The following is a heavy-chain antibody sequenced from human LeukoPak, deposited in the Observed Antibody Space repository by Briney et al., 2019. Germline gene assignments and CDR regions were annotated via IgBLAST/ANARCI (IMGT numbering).Heavy chain of an antibody. CDR1: GFTFSTYP. V-gene: IGHV3-30-3*01. Sequence: GRSLRLSCAASGFTFSTYPMHWVRQAPGKGLEWVAVISYDDGTNKYYADSVKGRFTISRDNSNNTLYLQMNSLRAEDTAVYYCARLNLGYGYFLEATKHDYWGQGTLVTVSS. CDR3: ARLNLGYGYFLEATKHDY. CDR2: ISYDDGTNK. J-gene: IGHJ4*02. D-gene: IGHD5-18*01.